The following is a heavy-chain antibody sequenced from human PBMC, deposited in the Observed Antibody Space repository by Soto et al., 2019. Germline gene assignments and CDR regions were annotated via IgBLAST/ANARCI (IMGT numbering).Heavy chain of an antibody. Sequence: ESGGGLVKPGGSLRLSCAASGFTFSSYSMNWVRQAPGKGLEWVSSISSSSSYIYYADSVKGRFTISRDNAKNSLYLQMNSLRAEDTAVYYCASLTYYDFWSGYSYFDYWGQGTLVTVSS. CDR1: GFTFSSYS. D-gene: IGHD3-3*01. CDR3: ASLTYYDFWSGYSYFDY. CDR2: ISSSSSYI. J-gene: IGHJ4*02. V-gene: IGHV3-21*01.